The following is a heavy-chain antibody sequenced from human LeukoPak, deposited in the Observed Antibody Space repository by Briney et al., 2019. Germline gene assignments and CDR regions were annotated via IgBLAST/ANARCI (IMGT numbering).Heavy chain of an antibody. V-gene: IGHV4-4*07. D-gene: IGHD5-18*01. CDR2: MYTTGET. CDR3: AAGSQSTALIR. CDR1: GGSTSSNY. J-gene: IGHJ4*02. Sequence: SETLSLSCTVSGGSTSSNYWSWIRQPAGKGLEWIGRMYTTGETNYNPTLKSRVTISLDTSKKQFSLRLTSVTAADTAVYYCAAGSQSTALIRWGQGTLVTVSS.